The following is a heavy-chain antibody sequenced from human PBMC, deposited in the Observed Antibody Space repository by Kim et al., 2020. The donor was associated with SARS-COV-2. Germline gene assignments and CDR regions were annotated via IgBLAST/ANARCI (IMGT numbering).Heavy chain of an antibody. J-gene: IGHJ4*02. D-gene: IGHD3-10*01. Sequence: SETLSLTCTVSGAYITRSTYYWAWIRQIPGKGMEWIGSIYYNGKTYYSPSLKSRVTIFLDTSKNQFSLKMSTVTAADTSMYYCANAAGRYYSLEFDYWGQGIRVTVSS. V-gene: IGHV4-39*01. CDR3: ANAAGRYYSLEFDY. CDR2: IYYNGKT. CDR1: GAYITRSTYY.